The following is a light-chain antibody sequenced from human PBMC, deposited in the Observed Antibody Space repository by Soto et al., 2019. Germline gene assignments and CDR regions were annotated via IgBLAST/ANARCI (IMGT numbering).Light chain of an antibody. CDR1: SSNIGAGYD. Sequence: QSVLTQPPSVSGAPGQRVTISCTGSSSNIGAGYDVHWYQQLPGTAPKLLIYGNRYRPSGVPDRVSGSKSATSASLAITGLQAEDEADYYCQSYDSSLSVWVFGGGT. CDR2: GNR. J-gene: IGLJ3*02. V-gene: IGLV1-40*01. CDR3: QSYDSSLSVWV.